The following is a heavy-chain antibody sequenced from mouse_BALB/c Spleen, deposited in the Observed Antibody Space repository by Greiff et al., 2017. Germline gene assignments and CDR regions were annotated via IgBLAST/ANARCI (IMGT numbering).Heavy chain of an antibody. CDR3: ARGAMITPY. D-gene: IGHD2-4*01. CDR1: GFSLTGYG. J-gene: IGHJ3*01. CDR2: IWGDGSS. Sequence: VKVVESGPGLVAPSQSLSITCTVSGFSLTGYGVNWVRQPPGKGLEWLGLIWGDGSSDYNSALKSRLSISKDNSKSQVFLKMISLQTDDTARYYCARGAMITPYWGQGTLVTVSA. V-gene: IGHV2-6-7*01.